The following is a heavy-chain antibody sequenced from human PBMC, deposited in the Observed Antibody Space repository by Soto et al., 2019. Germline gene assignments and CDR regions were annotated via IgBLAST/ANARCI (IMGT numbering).Heavy chain of an antibody. CDR2: IDPSDSYT. V-gene: IGHV5-10-1*01. CDR3: ARQTQWLSNNWFDP. CDR1: GCSFTSYW. D-gene: IGHD6-19*01. J-gene: IGHJ5*02. Sequence: GESLKISCKCPGCSFTSYWISWVRQMPGKGLEWMGRIDPSDSYTNSSPSFQGHVTSSADKSISTAYLQWSSLKASDTAMYYCARQTQWLSNNWFDPWGQGTLVTVSS.